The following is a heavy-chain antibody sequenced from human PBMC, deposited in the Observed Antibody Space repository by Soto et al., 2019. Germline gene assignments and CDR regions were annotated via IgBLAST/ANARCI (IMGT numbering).Heavy chain of an antibody. CDR1: GFTFSSYA. CDR3: ARDGRNYYGSGSDAFDI. J-gene: IGHJ3*02. D-gene: IGHD3-10*01. CDR2: ISYDGSNK. V-gene: IGHV3-30-3*01. Sequence: PRLSCAASGFTFSSYAMHWVRQAPGKGLEWVAVISYDGSNKYYADSVKGRFTISRDNSKNTLYLQMNSLRAEDTAVYYCARDGRNYYGSGSDAFDIWGQGTMATVSS.